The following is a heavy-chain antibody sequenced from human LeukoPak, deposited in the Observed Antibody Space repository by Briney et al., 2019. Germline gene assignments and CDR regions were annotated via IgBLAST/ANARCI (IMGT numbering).Heavy chain of an antibody. Sequence: PSEILSLTCAVYGGSFSGYYWSWIRQPPGKGLEWSGEINHSGSTDYNPSLKSRVTISVDTSKNQFSLKLSSVTAADTAVYYCARGGYSGYDSVIDYWGQGALVTVSS. V-gene: IGHV4-34*01. D-gene: IGHD5-12*01. CDR2: INHSGST. CDR3: ARGGYSGYDSVIDY. J-gene: IGHJ4*02. CDR1: GGSFSGYY.